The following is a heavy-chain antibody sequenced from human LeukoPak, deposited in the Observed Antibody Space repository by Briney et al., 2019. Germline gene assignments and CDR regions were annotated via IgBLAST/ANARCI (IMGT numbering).Heavy chain of an antibody. CDR3: ARDSPRPHYFHHGMDV. Sequence: PGGSLRLSCAVSGFTFSNYAMSWVRQTPARGLEWVSSINEVGDDTNYVDSVRGRFTVSRDNSKNTLYLQMNTLRAEDTAVYSCARDSPRPHYFHHGMDVWGQGTTVTVSS. CDR2: INEVGDDT. D-gene: IGHD1-1*01. CDR1: GFTFSNYA. J-gene: IGHJ6*02. V-gene: IGHV3-23*01.